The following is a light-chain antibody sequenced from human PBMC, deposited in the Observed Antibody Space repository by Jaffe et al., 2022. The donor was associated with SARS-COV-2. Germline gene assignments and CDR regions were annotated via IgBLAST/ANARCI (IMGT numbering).Light chain of an antibody. CDR2: WAS. Sequence: DIVMTQSPDSLAVSLGERATINCKSSQSVFYSSNNKNYLAWYQQKPGQPPKLLIYWASTRESGVPDRFSGSGSGTDFTLTISSLQAEDVAVYYCQQYYVTPLTFGGGTTVEI. CDR3: QQYYVTPLT. CDR1: QSVFYSSNNKNY. J-gene: IGKJ4*01. V-gene: IGKV4-1*01.